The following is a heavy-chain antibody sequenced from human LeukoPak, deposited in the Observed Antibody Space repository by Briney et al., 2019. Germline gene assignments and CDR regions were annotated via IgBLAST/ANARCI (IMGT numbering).Heavy chain of an antibody. CDR1: GFPFSSYV. J-gene: IGHJ4*02. V-gene: IGHV3-48*02. CDR3: ARDHDWAFDL. D-gene: IGHD3-9*01. CDR2: INHNAEMI. Sequence: GGSLRLSCEASGFPFSSYVMSWVRQAPGKGLEWIAYINHNAEMIFYPDFVKGRFTISRDNAKNSLYLQMNALRDEDTAVYYCARDHDWAFDLWGQGTLVTVSS.